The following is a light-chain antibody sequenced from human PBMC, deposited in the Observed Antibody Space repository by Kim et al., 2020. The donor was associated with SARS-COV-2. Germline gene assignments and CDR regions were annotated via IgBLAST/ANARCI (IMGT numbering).Light chain of an antibody. CDR3: QKYNSAPRT. Sequence: APGGDRATSTCPASQGISNYLAWYQQKPGKVPKLLIYAASTWQSGVPARFSGSGSGTDFTLTISSLQPEDVATYYCQKYNSAPRTFGQGTKVDIK. J-gene: IGKJ1*01. V-gene: IGKV1-27*01. CDR2: AAS. CDR1: QGISNY.